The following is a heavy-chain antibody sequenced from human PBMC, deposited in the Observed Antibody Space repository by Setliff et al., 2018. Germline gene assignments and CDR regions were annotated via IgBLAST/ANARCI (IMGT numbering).Heavy chain of an antibody. CDR1: DYTFTRYG. CDR3: SRLVRYCTTTSCQRLSGGEY. CDR2: ISIYTGNA. J-gene: IGHJ4*02. Sequence: ASVKVSCKASDYTFTRYGISWVRQAPGKGLEWMGWISIYTGNAYYAHKLQGRVTMTTDTSTDTAYLELRSLRSDDTAVYYCSRLVRYCTTTSCQRLSGGEYWGQGTLVTVSS. D-gene: IGHD2-2*01. V-gene: IGHV1-18*01.